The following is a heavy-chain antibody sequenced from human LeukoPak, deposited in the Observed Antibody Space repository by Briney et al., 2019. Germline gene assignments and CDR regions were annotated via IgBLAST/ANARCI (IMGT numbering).Heavy chain of an antibody. CDR3: ARVRSDSGGWYEFDY. D-gene: IGHD6-19*01. J-gene: IGHJ4*02. CDR1: GFTVSTNY. CDR2: ISTGGTT. Sequence: PEGSLRLSCAASGFTVSTNYMSWVRQVSGEGLEFVSFISTGGTTDYADSVKGRFTISSDNSKNTLYLQMNSLRAEDTAVYYCARVRSDSGGWYEFDYRGQGTLVTVSS. V-gene: IGHV3-53*01.